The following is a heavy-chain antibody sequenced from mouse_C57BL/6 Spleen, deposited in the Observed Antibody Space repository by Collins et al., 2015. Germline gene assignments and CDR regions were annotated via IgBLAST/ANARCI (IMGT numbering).Heavy chain of an antibody. Sequence: VQLQQPGAELVKPGASVKLSCKASGYTFTDYYMNWVKQSHGKSLEWIGDINPNNGGTSYNQKFKGKATLTVDKSSSTAYMELRSLTSEDSAVYYCARGYYGYFDVWGTGTTVTVSS. CDR1: GYTFTDYY. V-gene: IGHV1-26*01. J-gene: IGHJ1*03. CDR2: INPNNGGT. D-gene: IGHD2-2*01. CDR3: ARGYYGYFDV.